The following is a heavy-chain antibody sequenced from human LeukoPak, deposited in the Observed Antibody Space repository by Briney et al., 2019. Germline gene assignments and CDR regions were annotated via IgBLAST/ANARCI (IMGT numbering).Heavy chain of an antibody. CDR1: GFTFDDYA. CDR3: VGGAPNWGFDY. J-gene: IGHJ4*02. V-gene: IGHV3-9*01. D-gene: IGHD7-27*01. Sequence: GGSLRLSCAASGFTFDDYAMHWVRQVPGKGLEWVSGINRNSDTRGYADSVKGRFTISRDNAKNSLFLQMNSLRAEDTAFYYCVGGAPNWGFDYWGQGTLVTVSS. CDR2: INRNSDTR.